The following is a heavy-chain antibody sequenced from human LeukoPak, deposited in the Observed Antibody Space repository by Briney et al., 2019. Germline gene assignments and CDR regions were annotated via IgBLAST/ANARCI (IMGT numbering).Heavy chain of an antibody. Sequence: GGSLRLSCAASGFTFDDYAMHWVRHAPGKGLEWVSGISWNSGSIGYADSVKGRFTISRDNAKNSLYLQMNSLRAEDTALYYCAKATGYCSGGSCYYYGMDVWGQGTTVTVSS. D-gene: IGHD2-15*01. CDR3: AKATGYCSGGSCYYYGMDV. CDR1: GFTFDDYA. V-gene: IGHV3-9*01. J-gene: IGHJ6*02. CDR2: ISWNSGSI.